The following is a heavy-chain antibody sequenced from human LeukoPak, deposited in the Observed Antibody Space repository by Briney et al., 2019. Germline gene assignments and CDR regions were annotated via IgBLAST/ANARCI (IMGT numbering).Heavy chain of an antibody. Sequence: GGSLRLSCAASRFTFSSYSMNWVRQAPGKGLEWVSHISSSGSTIYYADSVKGRFTIFRDNAKNSLSLQMNSLRAEDTAVYYCARTWGSGSYYDYWGQGTLVTVSS. J-gene: IGHJ4*02. D-gene: IGHD3-10*01. CDR1: RFTFSSYS. CDR2: ISSSGSTI. V-gene: IGHV3-48*04. CDR3: ARTWGSGSYYDY.